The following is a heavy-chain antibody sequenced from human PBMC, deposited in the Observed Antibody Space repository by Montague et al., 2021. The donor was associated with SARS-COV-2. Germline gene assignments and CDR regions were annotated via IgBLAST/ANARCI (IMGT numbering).Heavy chain of an antibody. V-gene: IGHV4-59*13. CDR3: TRGNGWYQP. CDR1: GSYLRGYF. CDR2: ILYNGTA. J-gene: IGHJ5*02. D-gene: IGHD2-8*01. Sequence: SETLSLTCSVSGSYLRGYFWSWVRQPPGQRLEWIGYILYNGTATYNPALMSRLTMSVDMSRNQFSLELRSMTVTDTAFYYCTRGNGWYQPWGRGTLVTVSS.